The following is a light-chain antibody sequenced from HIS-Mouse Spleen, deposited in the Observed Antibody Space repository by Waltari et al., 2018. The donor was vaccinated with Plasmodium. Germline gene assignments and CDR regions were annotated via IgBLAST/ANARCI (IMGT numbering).Light chain of an antibody. CDR1: HGISSY. J-gene: IGKJ3*01. Sequence: AIRMTQSPSSLSASTGDRVTITYQASHGISSYLAWYQQKPGKAPKLLIYAASTLQSGVPSRFSGSGSGTDFTLTISCLQSEDFATYYCQQYYSYPFTFGPGTKVDIK. V-gene: IGKV1-8*01. CDR2: AAS. CDR3: QQYYSYPFT.